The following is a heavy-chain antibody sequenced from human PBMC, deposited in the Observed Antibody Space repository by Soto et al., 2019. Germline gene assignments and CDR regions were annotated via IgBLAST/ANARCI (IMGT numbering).Heavy chain of an antibody. CDR1: GFTFRSYA. Sequence: RLLESGGGLIQPGGSLRLSCSASGFTFRSYAMSWVRQAPGKGLEWVSGISGSGGSTYYADAVQGRFTISRDNSKNILYLQMNSLRAEDMAVYYCAKDYEEVVVAAGFDPWGQGTLVTVSS. CDR2: ISGSGGST. D-gene: IGHD2-15*01. CDR3: AKDYEEVVVAAGFDP. J-gene: IGHJ5*02. V-gene: IGHV3-23*01.